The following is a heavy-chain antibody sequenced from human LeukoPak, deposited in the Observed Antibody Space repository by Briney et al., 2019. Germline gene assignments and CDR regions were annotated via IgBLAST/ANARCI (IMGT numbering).Heavy chain of an antibody. CDR1: GFTFSDYG. CDR3: ARDGGDAYTFDY. D-gene: IGHD5-24*01. J-gene: IGHJ4*02. Sequence: GGSLRLSCAASGFTFSDYGMHWVRQAPGKGLEWVAVISYDGSNKYYADSVKGRFTISRDNSKNTLYLQMNSLRAEDTAVYYCARDGGDAYTFDYWGQGTLVTVSS. V-gene: IGHV3-30*03. CDR2: ISYDGSNK.